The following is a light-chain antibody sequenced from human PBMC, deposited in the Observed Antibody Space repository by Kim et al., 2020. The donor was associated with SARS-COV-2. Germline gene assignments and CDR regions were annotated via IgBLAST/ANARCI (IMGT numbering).Light chain of an antibody. V-gene: IGKV3-20*01. CDR3: QQYGISPRT. J-gene: IGKJ1*01. Sequence: EIVLTQSPGTLSLSPGERATLSCRASQSVSSSYLAWYQQKPGQAPRLLIYGASSRATGIPDRFSGSGSGTDFTLTISRLESEDFAVYYCQQYGISPRTFGQGTKVDIK. CDR2: GAS. CDR1: QSVSSSY.